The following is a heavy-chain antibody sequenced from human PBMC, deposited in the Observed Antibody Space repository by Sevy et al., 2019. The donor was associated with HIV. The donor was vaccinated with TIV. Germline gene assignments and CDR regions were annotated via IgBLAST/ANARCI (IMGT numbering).Heavy chain of an antibody. CDR1: GFTFRTYW. Sequence: GGSLRLSCVASGFTFRTYWMSWVRQAPGKGLEWVANIKPDGSDKNYMDSVKGRFTISRDNAKNSLYLHVSSLRAEDTAVYYCARLSSPMPDSGWYDFFDHWGQGTLVTVSS. J-gene: IGHJ4*02. CDR2: IKPDGSDK. CDR3: ARLSSPMPDSGWYDFFDH. D-gene: IGHD6-19*01. V-gene: IGHV3-7*01.